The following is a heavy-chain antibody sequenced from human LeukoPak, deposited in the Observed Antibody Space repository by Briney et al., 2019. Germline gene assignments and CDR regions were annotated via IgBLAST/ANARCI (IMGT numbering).Heavy chain of an antibody. CDR3: AKAMRYDSRLLRH. Sequence: GGSLRLSCAASGFSFDDYAMHWVRQAPVKVLEWVSGISWNSGNIGYADSVKGRFTISRDNAKNSLYLQMNSLRTEDTALYYCAKAMRYDSRLLRHWGQGTLVTVSS. CDR2: ISWNSGNI. D-gene: IGHD3-22*01. CDR1: GFSFDDYA. V-gene: IGHV3-9*01. J-gene: IGHJ1*01.